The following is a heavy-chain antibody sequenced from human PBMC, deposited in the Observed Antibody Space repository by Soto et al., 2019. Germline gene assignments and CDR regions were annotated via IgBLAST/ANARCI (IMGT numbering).Heavy chain of an antibody. V-gene: IGHV1-18*04. D-gene: IGHD4-4*01. J-gene: IGHJ4*02. CDR2: IDVNT. CDR1: GYTFTSYG. CDR3: ARESMSYDYSNLRY. Sequence: QVQLVQSGAEVKQPGASVKVSCKGSGYTFTSYGISWVRQAPEQGLEWMGWIDVNTNYAQKFQGRVTMTTDTSTSTAYLELRSLRSDDTAVYYCARESMSYDYSNLRYWGQGTQVTVSS.